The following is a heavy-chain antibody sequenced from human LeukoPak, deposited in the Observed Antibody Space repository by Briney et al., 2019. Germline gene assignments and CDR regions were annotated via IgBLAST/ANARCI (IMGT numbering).Heavy chain of an antibody. V-gene: IGHV4-4*09. D-gene: IGHD1-1*01. CDR2: IYTSGST. CDR3: ARLEIAGGAFDI. CDR1: GGSISSYS. J-gene: IGHJ3*02. Sequence: SETLSLTCTVSGGSISSYSWSWIRQPPGKGLEWIGYIYTSGSTNYNPSLKSRVTISVDTSKNQFSLKLSSVTAADTAVYYCARLEIAGGAFDIWGQGTMVTVSS.